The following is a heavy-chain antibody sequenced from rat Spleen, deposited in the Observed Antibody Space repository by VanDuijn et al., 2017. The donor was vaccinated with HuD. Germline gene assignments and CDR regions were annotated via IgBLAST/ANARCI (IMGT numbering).Heavy chain of an antibody. V-gene: IGHV2-41*01. CDR1: GFSLTSYT. CDR3: ARDLGGAVD. D-gene: IGHD4-6*01. CDR2: IWKTGGT. Sequence: QVQLKESGPGLVQPSQTLSLTCIVAGFSLTSYTVHWVRQPPGKGLEWMGVIWKTGGTRYNSALKSRLSISKDTSKNQVFLNVNSLQTEDTATYFCARDLGGAVDWGQGVMVTVSS. J-gene: IGHJ2*01.